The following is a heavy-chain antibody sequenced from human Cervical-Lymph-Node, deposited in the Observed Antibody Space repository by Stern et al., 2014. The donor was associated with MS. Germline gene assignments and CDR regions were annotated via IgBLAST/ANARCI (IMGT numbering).Heavy chain of an antibody. J-gene: IGHJ4*02. D-gene: IGHD2-15*01. CDR2: INPNTGVT. CDR1: GYTFTGFF. CDR3: ARGYPFFDN. Sequence: QMQLVQSGAEVKKPGASVKVSCTASGYTFTGFFLHWVRQAPGQGLEWVWWINPNTGVTKSAQKFQGWVTLTRDTSINTVYMELNRLKSDDTAVFYCARGYPFFDNWGQGTLVTVSS. V-gene: IGHV1-2*04.